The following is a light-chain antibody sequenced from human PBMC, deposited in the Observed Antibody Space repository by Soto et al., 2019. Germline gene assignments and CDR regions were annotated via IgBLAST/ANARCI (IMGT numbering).Light chain of an antibody. V-gene: IGKV2-28*01. J-gene: IGKJ1*01. CDR2: LAS. CDR1: QSLLNSNGYNY. CDR3: MQAQQTRT. Sequence: DIVLTQSPLALPVTPGEPASICCRSSQSLLNSNGYNYLDWYLQKPGQSPQLLIFLASNRASGVPDRFSGSGSGTDFTLKISRVEAEDVGVYYCMQAQQTRTFGQGTKMEI.